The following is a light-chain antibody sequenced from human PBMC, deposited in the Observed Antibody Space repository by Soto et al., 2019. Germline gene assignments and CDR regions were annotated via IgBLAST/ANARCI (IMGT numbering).Light chain of an antibody. Sequence: QLVLTQSPSASASLGASVKLTCTLSSGHSSYAIAWHQQLPEKGPRYLMKLNNDGSHTRGAGIPDRFSGSSSGAERFLIISSLQSDDEADYYCQTWDTGSVIFGGGTKLTVL. CDR2: LNNDGSH. J-gene: IGLJ2*01. CDR1: SGHSSYA. CDR3: QTWDTGSVI. V-gene: IGLV4-69*01.